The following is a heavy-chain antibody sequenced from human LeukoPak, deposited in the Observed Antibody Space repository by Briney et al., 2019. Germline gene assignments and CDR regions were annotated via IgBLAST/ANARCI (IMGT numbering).Heavy chain of an antibody. CDR1: VYTFTSYG. D-gene: IGHD3-22*01. CDR2: IGPYIGNT. V-gene: IGHV1-18*01. Sequence: ASVKVSCKASVYTFTSYGITWVRRAPGQGLEWMGWIGPYIGNTNYAQKLQGRVTMTTDTSTSTAYMELRSLRSDDTGVYYCARGLHYYYRSGGTDYGGQGTLVTVSS. J-gene: IGHJ4*02. CDR3: ARGLHYYYRSGGTDY.